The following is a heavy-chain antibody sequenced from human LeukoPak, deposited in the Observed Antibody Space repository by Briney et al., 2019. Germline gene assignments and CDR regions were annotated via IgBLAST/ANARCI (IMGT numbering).Heavy chain of an antibody. Sequence: SETLSLTCTVSGGSISIAHYFWGWLRQPPGKGLEWIGSTYYDGSTYYNPSLKSRVTISRDTSKDQFSLRLSSVTAADTAVYYCARRSSGRPVDYWGQGTLVTVSS. CDR1: GGSISIAHYF. CDR3: ARRSSGRPVDY. D-gene: IGHD3-3*01. V-gene: IGHV4-39*07. J-gene: IGHJ4*02. CDR2: TYYDGST.